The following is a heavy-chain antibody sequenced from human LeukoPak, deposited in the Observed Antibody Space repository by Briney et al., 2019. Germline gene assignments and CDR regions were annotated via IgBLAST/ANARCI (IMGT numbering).Heavy chain of an antibody. J-gene: IGHJ4*02. CDR3: ARVGPGVLDY. Sequence: KPSETLSLTCAVYGGSFSGHFWSWIRQPPGKGLEWIVEINDNEITNSNPSLKSRVTVSVDTSKSQFSLNLSSVTAADTAVYYCARVGPGVLDYWGQGALVTVSS. D-gene: IGHD7-27*01. CDR2: INDNEIT. V-gene: IGHV4-34*01. CDR1: GGSFSGHF.